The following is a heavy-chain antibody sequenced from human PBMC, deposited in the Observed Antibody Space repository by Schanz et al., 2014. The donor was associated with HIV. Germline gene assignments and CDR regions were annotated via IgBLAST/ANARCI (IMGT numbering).Heavy chain of an antibody. V-gene: IGHV1-2*02. D-gene: IGHD3-9*01. CDR1: GGTFTGYY. CDR3: ARTDYDILTGYSLGYYGMDV. Sequence: QVQLVQSGAEVKKPGSSVKVSCKASGGTFTGYYMHWVRQAPGQGLEWMGWINPSSGGTNYAQKFQGRVTMTRDTSISTAYMELRSLRSDDTAVYYCARTDYDILTGYSLGYYGMDVWGQGTTVTVSS. CDR2: INPSSGGT. J-gene: IGHJ6*02.